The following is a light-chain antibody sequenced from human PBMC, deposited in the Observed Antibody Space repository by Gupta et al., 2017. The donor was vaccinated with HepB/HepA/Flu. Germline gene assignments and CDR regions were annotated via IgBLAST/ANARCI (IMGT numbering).Light chain of an antibody. CDR2: DAS. CDR1: QSVSSY. CDR3: QQRSNWWT. V-gene: IGKV3-11*01. Sequence: EIVLTQSPATLSVSPGERATLSCRASQSVSSYLAWYQQKPGQAPRLLIYDASNRATGITGRFSGSGSGTDFTLTIRSLEPEDFAVYYCQQRSNWWTFGQGTKVESK. J-gene: IGKJ1*01.